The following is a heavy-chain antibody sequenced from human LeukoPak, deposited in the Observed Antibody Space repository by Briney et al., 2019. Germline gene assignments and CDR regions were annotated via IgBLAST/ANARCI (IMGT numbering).Heavy chain of an antibody. V-gene: IGHV3-11*01. Sequence: PAGSLRPSCAVSRFTFSDYYMSWSRQVAGEGLEWVSYISSSGSTIIYADSVKGRFTISRDNAKNSLYLQMNSLRAEDTAVYYCARGDGSWYGPDYWGQGALVTVSS. CDR3: ARGDGSWYGPDY. CDR2: ISSSGSTI. CDR1: RFTFSDYY. J-gene: IGHJ4*02. D-gene: IGHD6-13*01.